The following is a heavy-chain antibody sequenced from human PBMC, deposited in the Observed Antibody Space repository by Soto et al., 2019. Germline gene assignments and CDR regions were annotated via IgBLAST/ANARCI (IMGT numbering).Heavy chain of an antibody. D-gene: IGHD5-18*01. J-gene: IGHJ6*02. CDR3: ARDRQYSYGPGYYYYYGMDV. V-gene: IGHV4-59*01. Sequence: SETLSLTCTVSGGSISSYYWSWIRQPPGKGLEWIGYTYYSGSTNYNPSLKSRVTISVDTSKNQFSLKLSSVTAADTAVYYCARDRQYSYGPGYYYYYGMDVWGQGTTVTVSS. CDR2: TYYSGST. CDR1: GGSISSYY.